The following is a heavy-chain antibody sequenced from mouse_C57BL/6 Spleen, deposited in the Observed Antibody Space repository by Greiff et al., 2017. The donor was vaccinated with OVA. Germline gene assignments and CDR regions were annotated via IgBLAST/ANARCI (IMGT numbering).Heavy chain of an antibody. J-gene: IGHJ4*01. V-gene: IGHV2-2*01. D-gene: IGHD4-1*02. CDR1: GFSLTSYG. CDR2: IWSGGST. CDR3: ATPTGAYYATDY. Sequence: VQLQQSGPGLVQPSQSLSITCTVSGFSLTSYGVHWVRQSPGKGLEWLGVIWSGGSTDYNAAFISRLSISKDNSKSQVFFKMNSLQADDTAIYYCATPTGAYYATDYWGQGTSVTVSS.